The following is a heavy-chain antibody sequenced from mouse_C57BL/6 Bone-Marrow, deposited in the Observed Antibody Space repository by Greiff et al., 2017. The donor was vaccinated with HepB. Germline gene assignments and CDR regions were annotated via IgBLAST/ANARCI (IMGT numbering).Heavy chain of an antibody. Sequence: QVQLQQPGAELVKPGASVKLSCKASGYTFTSYWMHWVKQRPGRGLEWIGRFDPNSGGTKYNEKFKSKATLTVDKPSSPAYMQLSSLTSEDSVVYYCAKREYYYFDDWGQGTTLTVSS. CDR3: AKREYYYFDD. J-gene: IGHJ2*01. V-gene: IGHV1-72*01. CDR1: GYTFTSYW. D-gene: IGHD2-10*02. CDR2: FDPNSGGT.